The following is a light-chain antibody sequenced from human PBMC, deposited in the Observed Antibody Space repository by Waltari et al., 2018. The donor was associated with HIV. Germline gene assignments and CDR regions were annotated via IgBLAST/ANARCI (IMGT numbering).Light chain of an antibody. J-gene: IGLJ3*02. CDR3: CSYADDYTWV. CDR1: SSDVGDYNY. CDR2: DVN. V-gene: IGLV2-11*01. Sequence: QSALTQPRSVSGSPGQSVTISCTGTSSDVGDYNYVSWYQQHPAKAPKLRIFDVNKLPSGVPDRFSGSKSGNTASLTISGLQAEDEADYYCCSYADDYTWVFGGGTKLTVL.